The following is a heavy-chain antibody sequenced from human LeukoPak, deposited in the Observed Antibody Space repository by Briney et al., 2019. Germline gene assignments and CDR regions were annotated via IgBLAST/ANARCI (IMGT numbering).Heavy chain of an antibody. D-gene: IGHD3-22*01. Sequence: SETLSLTCAVYGGSFSGYYWSWIRQPPGKGLEGIGEINHSGSTNYNPSLKSRVTISVDTSKNQFSLKLSSVTAADTAVYYCARGRPYSSGYYRALDIWGQGTMVTVSS. V-gene: IGHV4-34*01. CDR2: INHSGST. CDR1: GGSFSGYY. J-gene: IGHJ3*02. CDR3: ARGRPYSSGYYRALDI.